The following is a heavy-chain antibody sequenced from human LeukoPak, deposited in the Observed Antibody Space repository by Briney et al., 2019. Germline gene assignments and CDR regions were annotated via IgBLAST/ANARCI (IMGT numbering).Heavy chain of an antibody. D-gene: IGHD6-6*01. CDR2: ISAYNGNT. J-gene: IGHJ4*02. V-gene: IGHV1-18*01. Sequence: GASVKVSCKASGYTFTSYGISWVRQAPGQGLEWMGWISAYNGNTNYAQKLQGRVTMTTDTSTSTAYMELRSLRSDDTAVYYCARARIAARPIGGENDYWGQGTLVTVSS. CDR1: GYTFTSYG. CDR3: ARARIAARPIGGENDY.